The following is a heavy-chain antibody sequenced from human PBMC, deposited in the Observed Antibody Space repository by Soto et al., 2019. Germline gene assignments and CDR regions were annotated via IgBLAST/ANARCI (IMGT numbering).Heavy chain of an antibody. CDR3: ARWSGGNWFDP. J-gene: IGHJ5*02. CDR1: GFIVSSNY. Sequence: EVQLVESGGGLVQPGGSLRLSCAASGFIVSSNYMSWVRQAPGKGLEWVSAIWSGGSTYYADSVKGRFTISRDNSKNMLYLQMNSLRAEDTAVYYCARWSGGNWFDPWGQGTLVTVSS. V-gene: IGHV3-66*01. D-gene: IGHD3-10*01. CDR2: IWSGGST.